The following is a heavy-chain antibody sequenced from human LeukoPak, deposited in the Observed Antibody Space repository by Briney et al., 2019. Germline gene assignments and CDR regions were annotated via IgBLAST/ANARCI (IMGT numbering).Heavy chain of an antibody. D-gene: IGHD3-10*01. CDR1: GGSISSSSYY. Sequence: PSETLSLTCTVSGGSISSSSYYWGWIRQPPGKGLEWIGSIYYSGSTYYNPSLKSRVTISVDTSKNQFSLKLSSVTAADTAVYYCARGGSPYYGSGTYGYWGQGTLVTVSS. CDR2: IYYSGST. V-gene: IGHV4-39*07. J-gene: IGHJ4*02. CDR3: ARGGSPYYGSGTYGY.